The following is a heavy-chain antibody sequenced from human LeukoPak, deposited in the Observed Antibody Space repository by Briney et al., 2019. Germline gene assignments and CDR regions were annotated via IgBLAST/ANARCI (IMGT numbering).Heavy chain of an antibody. CDR3: AKDQSSSPYYYMDV. D-gene: IGHD6-13*01. CDR2: IRYDGSNK. Sequence: PGGSLRLSCAASGFTFSSYEMNWVRQAPGKGLEWVAFIRYDGSNKYYADSVKGRFTISRDNSKNTLYLQMNSLRAEDMALYYCAKDQSSSPYYYMDVWGKGTTVTVSS. J-gene: IGHJ6*03. CDR1: GFTFSSYE. V-gene: IGHV3-30*02.